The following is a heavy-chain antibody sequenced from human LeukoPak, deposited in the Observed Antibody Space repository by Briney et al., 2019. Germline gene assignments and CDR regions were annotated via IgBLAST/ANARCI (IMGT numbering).Heavy chain of an antibody. Sequence: GGSLRLSCAASGFTFSSYGMHWVRQAPGKGLEWVAFIRYDGSNKYYADSVKGRFTISRDNSKNTLYLQMNSLRAEDTAVYYCAKDRVQLERPHYYYYMDVWGKGTTVTISS. CDR2: IRYDGSNK. V-gene: IGHV3-30*02. D-gene: IGHD1-1*01. CDR1: GFTFSSYG. CDR3: AKDRVQLERPHYYYYMDV. J-gene: IGHJ6*03.